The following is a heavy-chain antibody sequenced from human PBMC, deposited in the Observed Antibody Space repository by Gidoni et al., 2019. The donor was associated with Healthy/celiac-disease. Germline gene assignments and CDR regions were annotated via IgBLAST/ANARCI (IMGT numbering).Heavy chain of an antibody. CDR2: VNHSGST. Sequence: QVQLQQWGAGLLKPSETLSLTSAVDGGSFSGYYWSWIRQPPGKGLEWIGEVNHSGSTNYNPSLKSRVTISVDTSKNQFSLKLSSVTAADTAVYYCARGLGVKSLSEIDYWGQGTLVTVSS. CDR3: ARGLGVKSLSEIDY. CDR1: GGSFSGYY. J-gene: IGHJ4*02. D-gene: IGHD2-8*01. V-gene: IGHV4-34*01.